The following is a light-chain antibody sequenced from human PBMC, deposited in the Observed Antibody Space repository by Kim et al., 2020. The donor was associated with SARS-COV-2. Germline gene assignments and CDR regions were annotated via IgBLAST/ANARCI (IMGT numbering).Light chain of an antibody. CDR1: QGITNS. V-gene: IGKV1-16*02. CDR2: DAS. Sequence: ASVGDRVPITCRASQGITNSLGWFQQKPGKAPKSLIYDASILQSGVPPKFSGSGSGTDFTLTINSLQPEDSATYYCQQYSRYPLTFGGGTKVDIK. J-gene: IGKJ4*01. CDR3: QQYSRYPLT.